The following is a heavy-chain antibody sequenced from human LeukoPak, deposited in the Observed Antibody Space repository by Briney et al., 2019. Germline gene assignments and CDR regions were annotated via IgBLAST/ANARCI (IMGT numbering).Heavy chain of an antibody. Sequence: PGGSLRLSCAASGFTFSSYAMSWVRQAPGKGLEWVSAISGGGPGTYYADSVKGRFTISRDNSKNTLYLQMNSLRAEDTAVYYCAKKKTGTTKAFDCWGREPWSPSPQ. CDR3: AKKKTGTTKAFDC. J-gene: IGHJ4*02. V-gene: IGHV3-23*01. CDR2: ISGGGPGT. D-gene: IGHD4-11*01. CDR1: GFTFSSYA.